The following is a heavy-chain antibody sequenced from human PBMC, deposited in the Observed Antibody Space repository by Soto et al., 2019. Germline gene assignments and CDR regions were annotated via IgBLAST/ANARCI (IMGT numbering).Heavy chain of an antibody. CDR1: GYTFSSYW. D-gene: IGHD6-19*01. CDR3: ARGYNSGWSIHPYYIDF. CDR2: IFPRDFDT. Sequence: EVQLVQSGAEVKKPGESLKISCQGSGYTFSSYWIAWVRQMPGKGLEWMGIIFPRDFDTRYNPSFRGHVTISVDESTNTAYLQWSSLRASDTAIYYCARGYNSGWSIHPYYIDFWGPGTLVTVSS. V-gene: IGHV5-51*01. J-gene: IGHJ4*02.